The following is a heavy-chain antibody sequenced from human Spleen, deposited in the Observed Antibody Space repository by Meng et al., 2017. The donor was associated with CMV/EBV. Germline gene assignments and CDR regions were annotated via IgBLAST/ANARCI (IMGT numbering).Heavy chain of an antibody. V-gene: IGHV3-23*01. Sequence: GESLKISCAASGFTFSSYAMSWVRQAPGKGLEWVSGISGSGGNTYYAESVKGRFTISRDNSKNTLYLQMNSLRVEDSAVYYCARSPMRFLEWFHDSWGQGTLVTVSS. CDR2: ISGSGGNT. J-gene: IGHJ4*02. CDR3: ARSPMRFLEWFHDS. D-gene: IGHD3-3*01. CDR1: GFTFSSYA.